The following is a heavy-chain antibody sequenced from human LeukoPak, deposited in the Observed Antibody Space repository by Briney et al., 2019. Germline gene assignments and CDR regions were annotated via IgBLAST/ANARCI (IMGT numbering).Heavy chain of an antibody. Sequence: GGSLRLSCAASRFIFSNYGMHWVRQAPGKGLEWVAFIRYDESNKFYADSVKGRFTISSDNSKNILFLQITSLRAEDTAVYYCATMQWLEGVDWFDPLGRGTLVTVSS. J-gene: IGHJ5*02. CDR2: IRYDESNK. D-gene: IGHD6-19*01. CDR1: RFIFSNYG. V-gene: IGHV3-30*02. CDR3: ATMQWLEGVDWFDP.